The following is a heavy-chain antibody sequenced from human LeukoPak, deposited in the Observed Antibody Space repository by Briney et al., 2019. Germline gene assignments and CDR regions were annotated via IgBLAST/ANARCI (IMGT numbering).Heavy chain of an antibody. V-gene: IGHV3-48*03. D-gene: IGHD3-22*01. CDR2: ISSSGSTI. J-gene: IGHJ4*02. CDR3: ARKDSSGPFDY. CDR1: GFTFSSYE. Sequence: GGSLGLSCAASGFTFSSYEMNWVRQAPGKGLEWVSYISSSGSTIYYADSVKGRFTISRDNAKNSLYLQMNSLRAEDTAVYYCARKDSSGPFDYWGQGTLVTVSS.